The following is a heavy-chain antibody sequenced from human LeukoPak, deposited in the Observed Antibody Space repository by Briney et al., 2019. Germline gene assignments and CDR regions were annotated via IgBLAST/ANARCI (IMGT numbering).Heavy chain of an antibody. J-gene: IGHJ4*02. D-gene: IGHD2-2*03. Sequence: GGSLRLSCAASGFTFSDYGIHWGRQAPGKGLEWVAVLSPHANYEYYADSVQGRFAISRDDSKNTVYLQMNSLRDEETAVYYCARDWIDRSLDYWGLGTLVTVSS. V-gene: IGHV3-33*01. CDR3: ARDWIDRSLDY. CDR2: LSPHANYE. CDR1: GFTFSDYG.